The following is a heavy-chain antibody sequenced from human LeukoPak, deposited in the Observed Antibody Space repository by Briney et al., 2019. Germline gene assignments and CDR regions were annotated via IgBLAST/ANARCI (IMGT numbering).Heavy chain of an antibody. J-gene: IGHJ4*02. CDR1: GYSFTSYW. CDR2: IYPGDSDT. CDR3: ARHVREPNSRSYYFDY. Sequence: GESLKISCKGSGYSFTSYWIGWVRQMPGKGLEWMGIIYPGDSDTRYSPSFQGQVTISADKSISTAYLQWSSLKASDTAIYYCARHVREPNSRSYYFDYWGQGTLVPVSS. V-gene: IGHV5-51*01. D-gene: IGHD1-26*01.